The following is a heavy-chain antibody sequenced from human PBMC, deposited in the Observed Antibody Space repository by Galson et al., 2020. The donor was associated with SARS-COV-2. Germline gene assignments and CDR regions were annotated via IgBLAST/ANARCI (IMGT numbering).Heavy chain of an antibody. V-gene: IGHV3-30*01. CDR2: ISYDGSNK. CDR1: GFTFSSYP. D-gene: IGHD1-26*01. CDR3: ARSRGAGRYYFDY. Sequence: GGSLRLSCAASGFTFSSYPMHWVRQAPGKGLEWVAVISYDGSNKYYADSVKGRFTISRDNSKNTLYLQMNSLRAEDTAVYFCARSRGAGRYYFDYWGQGTLVTVSS. J-gene: IGHJ4*02.